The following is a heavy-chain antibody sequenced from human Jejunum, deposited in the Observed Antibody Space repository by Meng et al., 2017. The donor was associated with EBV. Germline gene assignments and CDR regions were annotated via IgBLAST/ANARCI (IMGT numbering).Heavy chain of an antibody. CDR1: GFTFRDYS. CDR3: ASPPGGGTGGY. Sequence: QVQLGESGGGLVKPGGSLRLSCEVSGFTFRDYSMSWMRQAPGKGLEWVSYISSGGTTIYYADSVKGRFTISRDNGKNSLYLEMNSLRADDTAMYYCASPPGGGTGGYWGQGTLVTVSS. D-gene: IGHD2-8*02. CDR2: ISSGGTTI. V-gene: IGHV3-11*01. J-gene: IGHJ4*02.